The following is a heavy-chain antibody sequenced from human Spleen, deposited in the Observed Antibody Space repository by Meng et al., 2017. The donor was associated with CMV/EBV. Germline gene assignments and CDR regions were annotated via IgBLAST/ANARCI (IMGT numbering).Heavy chain of an antibody. CDR3: ARGRWGIADY. CDR1: GGSFSGHY. J-gene: IGHJ4*02. CDR2: INHSGST. Sequence: GQVPESGPGLVTPSSTLSSTCTGDGGSFSGHYRSGLRQPPGKGLEWIGEINHSGSTNYNPSLKSRVTISVDTSKNQFSLKLSSVTAADTAVYYCARGRWGIADYWGQGTLVTVFS. D-gene: IGHD6-13*01. V-gene: IGHV4-34*09.